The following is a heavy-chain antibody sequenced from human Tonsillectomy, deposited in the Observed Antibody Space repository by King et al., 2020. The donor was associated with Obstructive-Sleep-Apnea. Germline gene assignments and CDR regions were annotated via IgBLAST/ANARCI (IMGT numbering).Heavy chain of an antibody. D-gene: IGHD3-22*01. Sequence: VKLPQWGAGLLKPSETLSLTCAVYGGSFSGYYWSWIRQPPGKGLEWIGEINHSGSTNYNPSLKSRVTISVDTSKNQFSLKLSSVTAADTAVYYCAHHYYDTSIDYWGQGTLVTVSS. CDR2: INHSGST. CDR3: AHHYYDTSIDY. J-gene: IGHJ4*02. CDR1: GGSFSGYY. V-gene: IGHV4-34*01.